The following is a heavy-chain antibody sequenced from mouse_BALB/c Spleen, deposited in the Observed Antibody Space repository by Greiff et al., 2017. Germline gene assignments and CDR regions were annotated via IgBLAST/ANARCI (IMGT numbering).Heavy chain of an antibody. Sequence: VQLKESGPGLVKPSQSLSLTCTVTGYSITSDYAWNWIRQFPGNKLEWMGYISYSGSTSYNPSLKSRISITRDTSKNQFFLQLNSVTTEDTATYYCAKGDSLYYWGQGTTLTVSS. D-gene: IGHD6-1*01. CDR3: AKGDSLYY. V-gene: IGHV3-2*02. CDR2: ISYSGST. J-gene: IGHJ2*01. CDR1: GYSITSDYA.